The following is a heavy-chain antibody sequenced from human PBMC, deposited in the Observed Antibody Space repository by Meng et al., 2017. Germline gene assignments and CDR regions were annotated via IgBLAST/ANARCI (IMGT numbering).Heavy chain of an antibody. J-gene: IGHJ6*02. Sequence: GESLKISCAASGFTFSSYAMHWVRQAPGKGLEWVAVISYDGSNKYYADSVKGRFTISRDNSKNALYLQMNSLRAEDTAVYYCARESHYYYYYGMDVWGQGTMVTVSS. V-gene: IGHV3-30*01. CDR3: ARESHYYYYYGMDV. CDR1: GFTFSSYA. CDR2: ISYDGSNK.